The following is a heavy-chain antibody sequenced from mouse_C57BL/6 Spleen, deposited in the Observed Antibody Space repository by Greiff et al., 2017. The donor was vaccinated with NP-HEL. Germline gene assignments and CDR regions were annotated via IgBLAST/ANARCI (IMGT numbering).Heavy chain of an antibody. CDR2: INPNNGGT. J-gene: IGHJ4*01. V-gene: IGHV1-26*01. D-gene: IGHD1-1*01. Sequence: VQLQQSGPELVKPGASVKISCKASGYTFTDYYMNWVKQSHGKSLEWIGDINPNNGGTSYNQKFKGKATLTVDKSSSTAYMELRSLTSEDSAVYYCARTPFITTWYAMDYWGQGTSVTVSS. CDR3: ARTPFITTWYAMDY. CDR1: GYTFTDYY.